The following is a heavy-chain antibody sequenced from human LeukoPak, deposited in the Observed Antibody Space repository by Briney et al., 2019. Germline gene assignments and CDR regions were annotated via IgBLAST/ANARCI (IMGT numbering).Heavy chain of an antibody. Sequence: ASVKVSCKASGYTFTGYYMNWVRQAPGQGLEWMGWINPNSGGTNYAQKFQGRVTMTRDTSISTAYMELSRLKPDDTAVYYCARPGGGLTSVTRGGAFDIWGQGTMVPV. CDR3: ARPGGGLTSVTRGGAFDI. D-gene: IGHD4-17*01. CDR2: INPNSGGT. CDR1: GYTFTGYY. J-gene: IGHJ3*02. V-gene: IGHV1-2*02.